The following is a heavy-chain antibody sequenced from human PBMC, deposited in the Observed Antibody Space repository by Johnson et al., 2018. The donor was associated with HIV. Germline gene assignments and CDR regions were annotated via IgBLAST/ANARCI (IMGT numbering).Heavy chain of an antibody. J-gene: IGHJ3*01. V-gene: IGHV3-7*01. CDR1: GFTFSSYA. Sequence: VQLVESGGGVVRPGGSLRLSCAASGFTFSSYAMSWVRQAPGKGLEWVANIKQDGSEKYYVDSVKGRFTFSRDNAKNSLYLQMNSLRAEDTAVYYCARGDYYDSSGPWVDAFDVWGQGTMVTVSS. CDR2: IKQDGSEK. CDR3: ARGDYYDSSGPWVDAFDV. D-gene: IGHD3-22*01.